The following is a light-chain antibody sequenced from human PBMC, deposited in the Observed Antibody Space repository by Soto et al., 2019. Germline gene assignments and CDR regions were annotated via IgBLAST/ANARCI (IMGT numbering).Light chain of an antibody. CDR1: QSISSSY. CDR3: QQYNNWPRT. CDR2: GAS. Sequence: DIVLTQSPGTLALSPGERATLSCRASQSISSSYLAWYQQNPGQAPRLLIYGASTRATGIPARFSGSGSRTEFTLTISSLQSEDFAVYYCQQYNNWPRTFGQGTKVDI. V-gene: IGKV3-15*01. J-gene: IGKJ1*01.